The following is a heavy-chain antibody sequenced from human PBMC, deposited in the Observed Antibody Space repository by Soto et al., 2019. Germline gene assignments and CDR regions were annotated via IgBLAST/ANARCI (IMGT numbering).Heavy chain of an antibody. D-gene: IGHD1-7*01. CDR3: ARDWNSND. V-gene: IGHV3-11*01. J-gene: IGHJ4*02. CDR1: GFTFSDYY. Sequence: QVRLVESGGGLVKPGGSLRLSCAASGFTFSDYYMSWIRQAPGKGLEWVSYITNSGTIYYADSVKGRFTISRDNAKNSLFLQMNNLRVEDTALYYCARDWNSNDWGQGTLVTVSS. CDR2: ITNSGTI.